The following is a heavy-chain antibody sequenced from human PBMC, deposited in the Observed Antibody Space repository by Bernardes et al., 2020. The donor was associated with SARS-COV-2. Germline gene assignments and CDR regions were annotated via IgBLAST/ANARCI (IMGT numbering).Heavy chain of an antibody. CDR3: ARVQYNWNFPTIYDAFDI. D-gene: IGHD1-7*01. CDR2: IYYSGST. V-gene: IGHV4-59*01. CDR1: GGSISSYY. J-gene: IGHJ3*02. Sequence: SETLSLTRTVSGGSISSYYWSWIRQPPGKGLEWIGYIYYSGSTNYNPSLKSRVTISVDTSKNQFSPKLSSVTAADTAVYYCARVQYNWNFPTIYDAFDIWGQGTMVTVSS.